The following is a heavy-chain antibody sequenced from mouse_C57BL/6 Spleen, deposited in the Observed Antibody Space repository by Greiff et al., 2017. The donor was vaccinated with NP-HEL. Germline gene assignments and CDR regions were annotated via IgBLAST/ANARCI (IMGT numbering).Heavy chain of an antibody. CDR2: ISYDGSN. CDR1: GYSITSGYY. J-gene: IGHJ2*01. V-gene: IGHV3-6*01. CDR3: ARSKGYFDY. Sequence: EVKLMESGPGLVKPSQSLSLTCSVTGYSITSGYYWNWIRQFPGNKLEWMGYISYDGSNNYNPSLKNRISITRDTSKNQFFLKLNSVTTEDTATYYCARSKGYFDYWGKGTTLTVSS.